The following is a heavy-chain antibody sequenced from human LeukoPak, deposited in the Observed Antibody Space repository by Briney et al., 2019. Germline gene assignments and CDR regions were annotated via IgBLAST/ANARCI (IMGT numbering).Heavy chain of an antibody. V-gene: IGHV3-7*01. J-gene: IGHJ4*02. Sequence: PGGSLRLSCAASGFTFGSYWMSWVRQAPGRGLEWVANINQDGTETYYVDSGRGRFTISRDNAKNSLYLQLNTVRAEDTAVYYCARDSKSVPSSTSCSFFDSWGQGSLVTVSS. CDR3: ARDSKSVPSSTSCSFFDS. CDR2: INQDGTET. D-gene: IGHD2-2*01. CDR1: GFTFGSYW.